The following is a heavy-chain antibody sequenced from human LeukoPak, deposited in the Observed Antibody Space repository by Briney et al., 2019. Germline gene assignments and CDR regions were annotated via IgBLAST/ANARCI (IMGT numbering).Heavy chain of an antibody. Sequence: PGGSLRLSXAASGFTVGSYYMSWVRQAPGKGLEWVSIIYSGGSTYYADSVKGRFTISRDNSKNTVYLQMNSLRGEDTAVYYCARAEVIAIFDYWGQGTLVTVSS. CDR3: ARAEVIAIFDY. J-gene: IGHJ4*02. CDR2: IYSGGST. CDR1: GFTVGSYY. V-gene: IGHV3-66*02. D-gene: IGHD2-21*01.